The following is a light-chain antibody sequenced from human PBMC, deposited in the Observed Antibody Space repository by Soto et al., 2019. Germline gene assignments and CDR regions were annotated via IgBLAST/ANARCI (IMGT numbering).Light chain of an antibody. CDR3: QHYNNWPRT. CDR2: GAS. CDR1: QSVSSN. J-gene: IGKJ1*01. Sequence: EIVMTQSPATLSVSPGERATLSCRASQSVSSNLAWYQQKPGQAPRLLLYGASTRATGIPARFSGSGSGTEFTITISSLQSEDFAVYYCQHYNNWPRTFGQGTKVEIK. V-gene: IGKV3-15*01.